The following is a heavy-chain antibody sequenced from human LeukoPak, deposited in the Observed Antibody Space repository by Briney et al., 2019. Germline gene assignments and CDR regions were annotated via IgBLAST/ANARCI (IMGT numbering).Heavy chain of an antibody. CDR2: ISWNSGSI. V-gene: IGHV3-9*01. J-gene: IGHJ4*02. Sequence: GGSLRLSCAASGFTFDDFAMHWVRQAPGKGLEWVSGISWNSGSIDYADSVQGRFTISRDNAKNSLYLQMNALGAEDTALYYCGKANYDSSGYCDYWGQGTLVTVSS. D-gene: IGHD3-22*01. CDR1: GFTFDDFA. CDR3: GKANYDSSGYCDY.